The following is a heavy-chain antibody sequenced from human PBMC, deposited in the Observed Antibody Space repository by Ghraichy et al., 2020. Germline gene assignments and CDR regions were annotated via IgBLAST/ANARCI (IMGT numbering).Heavy chain of an antibody. CDR1: GGSFGTYY. CDR3: ARRPGRTMVRGEDYYMDV. CDR2: INHSGST. Sequence: SETLSLTCAVYGGSFGTYYWSWIRQPPGKGLEWIGEINHSGSTNYNPSLKSRVTISVDTSKNQFSLKLNSVTAADTAVYYCARRPGRTMVRGEDYYMDVWGKGTTITVSS. D-gene: IGHD3-10*01. V-gene: IGHV4-34*01. J-gene: IGHJ6*03.